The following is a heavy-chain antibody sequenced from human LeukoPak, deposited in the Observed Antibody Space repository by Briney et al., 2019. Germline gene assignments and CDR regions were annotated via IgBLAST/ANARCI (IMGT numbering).Heavy chain of an antibody. CDR1: GGSISSYY. D-gene: IGHD3-10*01. Sequence: SETLSLTCTVSGGSISSYYWSWIRQPPGKGLEWIGYIYYSGSTNYNPSLKSRVTISVDTSKSQFSLKLSSVTAADTAVYYCARHFLWFGELMAFDYWGQGTLVTVSS. CDR3: ARHFLWFGELMAFDY. V-gene: IGHV4-59*08. CDR2: IYYSGST. J-gene: IGHJ4*02.